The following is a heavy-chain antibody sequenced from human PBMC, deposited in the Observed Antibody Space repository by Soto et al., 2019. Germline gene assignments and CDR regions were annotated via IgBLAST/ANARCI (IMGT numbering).Heavy chain of an antibody. D-gene: IGHD6-13*01. CDR2: IYYSGST. CDR1: GGSISSYY. Sequence: PSETLSLTCTVSGGSISSYYWSWIRQPPGKGLEWIGYIYYSGSTNYNPSLKSRVTISVDTSKNQFSLKLSSVTAADTAVYYCARDLAAAGKLDYWGQGTLVTVSS. V-gene: IGHV4-59*01. CDR3: ARDLAAAGKLDY. J-gene: IGHJ4*02.